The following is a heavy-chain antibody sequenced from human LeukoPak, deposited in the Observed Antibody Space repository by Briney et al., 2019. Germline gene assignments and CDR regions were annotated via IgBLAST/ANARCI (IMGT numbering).Heavy chain of an antibody. CDR3: AKPRDIDSWAFDV. Sequence: GGFLRLSCAASEFTFNNHDMHWVRQAPGKGLEWVAAISYDGRNKYYEDSVKGRFTISRDNSKNTLNLQMNSLRTEDTAVFYCAKPRDIDSWAFDVWGQGTMVTVSS. CDR2: ISYDGRNK. V-gene: IGHV3-30*18. J-gene: IGHJ3*01. D-gene: IGHD2-15*01. CDR1: EFTFNNHD.